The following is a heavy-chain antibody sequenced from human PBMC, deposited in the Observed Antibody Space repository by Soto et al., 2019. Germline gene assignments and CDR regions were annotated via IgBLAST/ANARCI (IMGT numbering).Heavy chain of an antibody. D-gene: IGHD6-19*01. CDR3: AARAVAAPR. CDR2: IYSGGRT. V-gene: IGHV3-66*01. CDR1: GFTVGNNY. J-gene: IGHJ4*02. Sequence: EVQLVESGGGLVQPGGSLRLSCAASGFTVGNNYMNWVRQAPGKGLEWVSVIYSGGRTDYADSVKGRFTISRDSSKNTLFLHMNSLRAEDTAIYYCAARAVAAPRWGQGTLVTVSS.